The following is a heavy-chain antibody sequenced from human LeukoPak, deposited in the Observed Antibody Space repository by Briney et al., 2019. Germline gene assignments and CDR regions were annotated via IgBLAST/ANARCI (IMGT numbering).Heavy chain of an antibody. V-gene: IGHV4-39*01. CDR2: IYYSGST. CDR1: GGSISSSSYY. J-gene: IGHJ4*02. CDR3: ARAGSSGWYPGIDY. Sequence: SETLSLTCTVSGGSISSSSYYWGWIRQPPGKGLEWIGSIYYSGSTYYNPSLKSRVTISVDTSKNQFSLKLSSVTAADTAVYYCARAGSSGWYPGIDYWGQGTLVTVSS. D-gene: IGHD6-19*01.